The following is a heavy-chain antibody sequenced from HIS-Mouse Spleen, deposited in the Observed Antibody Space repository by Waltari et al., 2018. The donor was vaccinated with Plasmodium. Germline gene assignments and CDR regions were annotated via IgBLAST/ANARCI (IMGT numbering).Heavy chain of an antibody. CDR3: ARDRITGTSYFDY. V-gene: IGHV4-39*07. Sequence: QLQLQESGPGLVKPSETLSLTCTVSGGSISSRSYYWGWFRQPPGKGLEWIGSIYYSGSTYYNPSLKGRVTISVDTSKNQFSLKLSSVTAADTAVYYCARDRITGTSYFDYWGQGTLVTVSS. D-gene: IGHD1-7*01. CDR1: GGSISSRSYY. CDR2: IYYSGST. J-gene: IGHJ4*02.